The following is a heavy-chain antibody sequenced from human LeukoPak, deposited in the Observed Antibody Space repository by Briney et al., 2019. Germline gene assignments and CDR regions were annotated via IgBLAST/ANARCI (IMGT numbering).Heavy chain of an antibody. J-gene: IGHJ4*02. Sequence: SGPTLVNPTQTLTLACTFSGFSLNTSGVGVGWIRQPPGKALEWLALIYWDDDKRYSPSLKSRLTITKDTSKNQVVLTVTNMDPVDTATYFCAHSRASVSNDYWGQGILVTVSS. CDR3: AHSRASVSNDY. V-gene: IGHV2-5*02. D-gene: IGHD2-21*01. CDR1: GFSLNTSGVG. CDR2: IYWDDDK.